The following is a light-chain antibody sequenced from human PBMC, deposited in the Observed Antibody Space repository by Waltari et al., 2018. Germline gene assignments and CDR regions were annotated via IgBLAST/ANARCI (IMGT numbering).Light chain of an antibody. V-gene: IGLV1-47*01. CDR1: DSNIGGNY. CDR3: AAWDDTVSGVV. J-gene: IGLJ3*02. CDR2: RKH. Sequence: QSVLTQSPSTSGAPGQTVTISCSGSDSNIGGNYVFWYQQLPGTAPRLLIYRKHQRPSGVPDRISGSKSGTTALLAISGLRSEDEADYYCAAWDDTVSGVVFGGGTKVTVL.